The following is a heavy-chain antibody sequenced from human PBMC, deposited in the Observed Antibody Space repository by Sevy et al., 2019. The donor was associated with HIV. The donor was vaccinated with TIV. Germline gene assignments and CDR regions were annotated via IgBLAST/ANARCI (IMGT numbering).Heavy chain of an antibody. CDR1: GLSFTSNG. V-gene: IGHV3-23*01. CDR3: AGGDTPMITDLDY. J-gene: IGHJ4*02. CDR2: ITSGGAT. D-gene: IGHD3-16*01. Sequence: GGSLRLSCAASGLSFTSNGMSWVRQAPGKGLEWVAGITSGGATYYADSVKGRVTVSRDNCKNTLYLQLNNLRADDTAVFYCAGGDTPMITDLDYWGQGTLVTVSS.